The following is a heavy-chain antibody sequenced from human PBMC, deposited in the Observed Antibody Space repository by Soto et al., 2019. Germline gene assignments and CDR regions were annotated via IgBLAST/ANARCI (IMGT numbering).Heavy chain of an antibody. CDR1: GYTFSNFG. CDR3: AASTGPSCERGREWFDP. D-gene: IGHD2-2*01. V-gene: IGHV1-18*04. J-gene: IGHJ5*02. Sequence: QVQLVQSGAEVKKPGASVKVSCTASGYTFSNFGITWVRQAPGQGLEWMGWISTYNGNTNYARNVQGRVTMTIDTTTSTAYMKLRSLRSDDTAMYYCAASTGPSCERGREWFDPRGQGTLVTVSA. CDR2: ISTYNGNT.